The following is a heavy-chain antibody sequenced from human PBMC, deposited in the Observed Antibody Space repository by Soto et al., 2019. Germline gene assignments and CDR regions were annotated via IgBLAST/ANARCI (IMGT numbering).Heavy chain of an antibody. CDR2: IYYSGST. D-gene: IGHD6-6*01. V-gene: IGHV4-59*01. CDR1: GGSISSYY. CDR3: AIRGREYSSSHGNDY. J-gene: IGHJ4*02. Sequence: QVQLQESGPGLVKPSETLSLTCTVSGGSISSYYWSWIRQPPGKGLEWIGYIYYSGSTNYNPSLKSRVTISVDTSKNQFSLKLSSVTAADTAVYYCAIRGREYSSSHGNDYWGQGTLVTVSS.